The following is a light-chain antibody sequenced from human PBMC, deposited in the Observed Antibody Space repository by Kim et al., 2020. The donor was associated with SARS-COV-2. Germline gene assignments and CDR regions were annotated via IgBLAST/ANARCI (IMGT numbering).Light chain of an antibody. CDR3: QQYYITPNT. Sequence: APIHVKSSQSGFSIGNNVHELVWYQQRPGQPPKEIIYWASTREYGVPDRFSGSGSGTDFTLTINNVQAEDVAVYYCQQYYITPNTFGQGTKLEI. J-gene: IGKJ2*01. V-gene: IGKV4-1*01. CDR1: QSGFSIGNNVHE. CDR2: WAS.